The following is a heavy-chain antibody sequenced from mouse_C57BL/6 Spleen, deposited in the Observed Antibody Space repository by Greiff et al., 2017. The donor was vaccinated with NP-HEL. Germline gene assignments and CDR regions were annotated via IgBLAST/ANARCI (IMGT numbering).Heavy chain of an antibody. CDR2: ISDGGSYT. V-gene: IGHV5-4*03. J-gene: IGHJ3*01. CDR1: GFTFSSYA. CDR3: ARHYSSNYGGWFAY. D-gene: IGHD2-5*01. Sequence: EVKLVESGGGLVKPGGSLKLSCAASGFTFSSYAMSWVRQTPEKRLEWVATISDGGSYTYYPDNVKGRFTISRDNAKNNLYLQMSHLKSDDTAMYYCARHYSSNYGGWFAYWGQGTLVTVSA.